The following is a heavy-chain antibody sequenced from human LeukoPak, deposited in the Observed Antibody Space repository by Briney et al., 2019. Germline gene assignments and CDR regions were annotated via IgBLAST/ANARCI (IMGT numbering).Heavy chain of an antibody. CDR2: INSGSNSI. V-gene: IGHV3-48*01. J-gene: IGHJ4*02. D-gene: IGHD2-15*01. CDR3: AREPPYGTWSLDY. CDR1: GFTFGSYS. Sequence: GGSLRLSCAASGFTFGSYSMNWVRQAPGKGLEWLSYINSGSNSINYADSVKGRFIISRDNAKNSLYLQMNSLRAEDTALYYCAREPPYGTWSLDYWGQGTLVTVSS.